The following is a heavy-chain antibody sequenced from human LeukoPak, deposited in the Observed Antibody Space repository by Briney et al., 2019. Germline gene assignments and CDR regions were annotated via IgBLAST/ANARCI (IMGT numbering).Heavy chain of an antibody. J-gene: IGHJ4*02. Sequence: PGGSLRLSCAASGFTFSNYAMSWVRQAPGKGLEWVSYISIFSSTIYYADSVKGRFTISRDDANSLVYLQMNSLRAEDTAVYYCARTNERELDYWGQGTLVTVSS. CDR1: GFTFSNYA. CDR3: ARTNERELDY. D-gene: IGHD1-26*01. CDR2: ISIFSSTI. V-gene: IGHV3-48*01.